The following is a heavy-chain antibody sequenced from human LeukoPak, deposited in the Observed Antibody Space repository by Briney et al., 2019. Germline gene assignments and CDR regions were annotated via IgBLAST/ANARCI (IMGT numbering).Heavy chain of an antibody. CDR3: AKKKTGTIFEPLDY. Sequence: GGSLRLSCAASGFTFSSYSMNWVRQAPGKGLEWVSSISSSSSYIYYADSVKGRFTISRDNSENTLYLQMNSLRPEDTAVYYCAKKKTGTIFEPLDYWGQGALVTVSS. CDR1: GFTFSSYS. V-gene: IGHV3-21*01. D-gene: IGHD1-7*01. J-gene: IGHJ4*02. CDR2: ISSSSSYI.